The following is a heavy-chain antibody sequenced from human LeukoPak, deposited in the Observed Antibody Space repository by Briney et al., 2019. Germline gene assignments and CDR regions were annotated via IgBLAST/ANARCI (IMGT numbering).Heavy chain of an antibody. D-gene: IGHD3-16*01. V-gene: IGHV3-21*01. Sequence: DPGGSLRLSCAASGFTFSSYSINWVRQAPGKGLEWVSSISSSSSYIYYADSVKGRFTISRDNAKNSLYLQMNSLRAEDTAVYYCARVAVTTFSLDYWGQGTLVTVSS. CDR2: ISSSSSYI. J-gene: IGHJ4*02. CDR3: ARVAVTTFSLDY. CDR1: GFTFSSYS.